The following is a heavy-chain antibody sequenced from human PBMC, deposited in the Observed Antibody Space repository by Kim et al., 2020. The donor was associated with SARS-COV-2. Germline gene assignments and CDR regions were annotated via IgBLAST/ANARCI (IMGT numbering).Heavy chain of an antibody. Sequence: CQGRGTITADKSTSTAYMELSSLRSEDTAVYYCARREIHTRLHYYYGMDVWGQGTTVTVSS. CDR3: ARREIHTRLHYYYGMDV. J-gene: IGHJ6*02. V-gene: IGHV1-69*02. D-gene: IGHD1-26*01.